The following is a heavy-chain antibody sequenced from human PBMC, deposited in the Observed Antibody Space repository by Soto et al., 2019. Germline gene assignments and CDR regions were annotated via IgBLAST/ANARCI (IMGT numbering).Heavy chain of an antibody. Sequence: QVQLVESGGGVVQPGRSLRLSCAASGFTFSSYGMHWVRQAPGKGLEWVAVISYDGSNQYYADSVKGRFTISRDNSKNTLYLQMNSLGAEDTAVYYCAKKGGDVAAAGDYWGQGILVTVSS. CDR1: GFTFSSYG. J-gene: IGHJ4*02. V-gene: IGHV3-30*18. CDR3: AKKGGDVAAAGDY. D-gene: IGHD6-13*01. CDR2: ISYDGSNQ.